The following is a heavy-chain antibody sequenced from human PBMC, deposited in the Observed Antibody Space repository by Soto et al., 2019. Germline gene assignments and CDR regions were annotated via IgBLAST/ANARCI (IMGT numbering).Heavy chain of an antibody. D-gene: IGHD6-13*01. Sequence: PSETLSLTCTVSGGSISSYYWSWIRQPPGKGLEWIGYIYYSGSTNYNPSLKSRVTISVDTSKNQFSLKLSSVTAADTAVYYCAREAASDYYYYYGMDVWGQGTTVTVS. CDR2: IYYSGST. V-gene: IGHV4-59*01. CDR1: GGSISSYY. CDR3: AREAASDYYYYYGMDV. J-gene: IGHJ6*02.